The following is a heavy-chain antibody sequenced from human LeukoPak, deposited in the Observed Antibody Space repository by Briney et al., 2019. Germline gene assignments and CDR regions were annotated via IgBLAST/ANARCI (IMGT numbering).Heavy chain of an antibody. Sequence: SETLSLTCTVSGGSISSYYWSWIRQPPGKGLKWVGYIYYSGSTNYSPSLNSGLTISVDTSNNPSSLTLSSVTAAATAVYYCARTYGSSGLGYFDLWGRGTLVTVSS. CDR3: ARTYGSSGLGYFDL. D-gene: IGHD6-13*01. V-gene: IGHV4-59*01. CDR2: IYYSGST. J-gene: IGHJ2*01. CDR1: GGSISSYY.